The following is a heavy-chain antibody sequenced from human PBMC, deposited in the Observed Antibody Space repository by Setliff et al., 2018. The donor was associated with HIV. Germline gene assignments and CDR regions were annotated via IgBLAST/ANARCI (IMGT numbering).Heavy chain of an antibody. J-gene: IGHJ4*02. CDR3: ASLTDYGGDSGSH. CDR2: IIHSGSA. D-gene: IGHD4-17*01. Sequence: LSLTCAVYGGSFSGYYWSWIRQPPGKGLEWIGEIIHSGSANYNPSLKSRVTISVDTSKNQFSLRLSAVTAADTAVYYCASLTDYGGDSGSHWGQGTLVTVSS. CDR1: GGSFSGYY. V-gene: IGHV4-34*12.